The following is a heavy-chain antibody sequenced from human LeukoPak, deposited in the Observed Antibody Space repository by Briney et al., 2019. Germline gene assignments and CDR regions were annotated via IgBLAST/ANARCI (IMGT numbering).Heavy chain of an antibody. Sequence: ASVKVSCKASGYTFTSYGISWVRQAPGQGLEWMGWISGYNGNTNYAQKLQGRVTMTTDTSTSTAYMELRSLRSDDTAVYYCARDWGNIAAAGTAWFDPWGQGTLVTVSS. CDR2: ISGYNGNT. D-gene: IGHD6-13*01. CDR1: GYTFTSYG. V-gene: IGHV1-18*01. J-gene: IGHJ5*02. CDR3: ARDWGNIAAAGTAWFDP.